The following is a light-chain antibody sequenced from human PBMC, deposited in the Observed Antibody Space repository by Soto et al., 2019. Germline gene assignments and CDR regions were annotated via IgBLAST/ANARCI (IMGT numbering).Light chain of an antibody. CDR3: QETYSTPGWT. J-gene: IGKJ1*01. Sequence: DIQMTQSPSSLSASVGDRVTITCRASQTITSDLNWYQQKPGKAPKLLIYAASNLQSGVPSRFSGSGSGTDFTFIISSLQPEYCATYYCQETYSTPGWTCGQGTKVEIK. CDR2: AAS. V-gene: IGKV1-39*01. CDR1: QTITSD.